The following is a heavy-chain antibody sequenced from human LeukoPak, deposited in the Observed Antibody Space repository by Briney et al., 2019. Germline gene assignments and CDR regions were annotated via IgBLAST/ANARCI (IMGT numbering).Heavy chain of an antibody. V-gene: IGHV4-59*12. CDR1: GGSINSYY. D-gene: IGHD2-2*01. Sequence: SETLSLTCIVSGGSINSYYWSWIRQPPGKGLEWIGYIYFSGSTNYNPSLKSRVTMSVDTSKNQISLKLSSVTAADTAVYYCARDWAQHCSSTSCYGPFDYWGQGTLVTVSS. J-gene: IGHJ4*02. CDR2: IYFSGST. CDR3: ARDWAQHCSSTSCYGPFDY.